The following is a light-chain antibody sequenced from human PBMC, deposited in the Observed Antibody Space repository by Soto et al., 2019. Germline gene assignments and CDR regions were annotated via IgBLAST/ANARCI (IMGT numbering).Light chain of an antibody. CDR2: GAS. CDR3: QLYDSSLST. CDR1: QSIDSIS. V-gene: IGKV3-20*01. Sequence: EIVLTQSPGTLSLFPGERATLSCRASQSIDSISLAWYQHKPGQAPRLLIYGASSRSTAIPDRFSGSGSGTDFTLTISRLEPEDFAVYYCQLYDSSLSTFGGGTKVEIK. J-gene: IGKJ4*01.